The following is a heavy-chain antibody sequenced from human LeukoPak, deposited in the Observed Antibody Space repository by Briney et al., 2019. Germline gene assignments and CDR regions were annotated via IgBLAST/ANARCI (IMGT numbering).Heavy chain of an antibody. J-gene: IGHJ6*03. CDR1: GFTFSSYA. CDR3: ARVGQQLADHYYYMDV. CDR2: ISYDGSNK. V-gene: IGHV3-30*04. Sequence: GGSLRLSCAASGFTFSSYAMHWVRQAPGKGLEWVAVISYDGSNKYYADSVKGRFTISRDNSKNTLYLQMNSLRAEDTAVYYCARVGQQLADHYYYMDVWGKGTTVTVSS. D-gene: IGHD6-13*01.